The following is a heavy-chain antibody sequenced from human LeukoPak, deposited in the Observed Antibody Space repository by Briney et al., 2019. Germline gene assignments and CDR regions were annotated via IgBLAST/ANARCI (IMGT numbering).Heavy chain of an antibody. V-gene: IGHV1-2*02. D-gene: IGHD1-1*01. CDR3: ARQKWNDLSFDY. CDR1: GYTFTDYY. CDR2: INPNSGAT. J-gene: IGHJ4*02. Sequence: GASVKVSCKASGYTFTDYYIHWVRQAPGQGLEWMGWINPNSGATKYARKFQGGVTMTRDTSISTACMDLSRLTSDDTAVYYCARQKWNDLSFDYWGQGTLVTVSS.